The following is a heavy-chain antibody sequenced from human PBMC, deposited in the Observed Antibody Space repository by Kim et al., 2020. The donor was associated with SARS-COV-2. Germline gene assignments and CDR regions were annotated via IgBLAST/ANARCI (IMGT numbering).Heavy chain of an antibody. D-gene: IGHD5-18*01. CDR2: INPEGSEQ. J-gene: IGHJ4*02. CDR3: ARDHTYGKFDY. Sequence: GGSLRLSCEASESTFSTSWMTWVRQAPGRGLEWVSGINPEGSEQFHVDSVKGRFTISRDNAKNSVSLQLNSLTDEDTAVYYCARDHTYGKFDYWGQGALV. CDR1: ESTFSTSW. V-gene: IGHV3-7*01.